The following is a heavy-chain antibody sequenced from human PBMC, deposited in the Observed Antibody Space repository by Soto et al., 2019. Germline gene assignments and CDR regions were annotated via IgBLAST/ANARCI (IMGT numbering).Heavy chain of an antibody. V-gene: IGHV3-64*01. CDR1: GFTFSSYV. CDR3: ARDYYCSSTSCYGDAFDI. CDR2: ISSNGGST. Sequence: EVQLVESGGGLVQPGGSLRLSCAASGFTFSSYVMPWVRQPPGRGLEYVSVISSNGGSTYYANSVKGRFTISRDNSKNTLYLQMGSLRAEDMAVYYCARDYYCSSTSCYGDAFDIWGQGTMVTVSS. J-gene: IGHJ3*02. D-gene: IGHD2-2*01.